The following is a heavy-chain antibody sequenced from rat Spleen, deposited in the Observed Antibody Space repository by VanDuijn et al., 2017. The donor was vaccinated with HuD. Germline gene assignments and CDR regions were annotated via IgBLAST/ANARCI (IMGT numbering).Heavy chain of an antibody. V-gene: IGHV5S10*01. J-gene: IGHJ2*01. CDR1: GFTFSDYG. CDR3: ATEAYYGSPYYFDY. CDR2: IIYDGSKT. D-gene: IGHD1-7*01. Sequence: EVQLVESGGGLVQPGRSMKLSCAASGFTFSDYGMAWVRQSPKRGLEWVATIIYDGSKTHYRDSVKGRFTISRDNTKSTLYLQMDSLRSEDTATYYCATEAYYGSPYYFDYWGQGVMVTVSS.